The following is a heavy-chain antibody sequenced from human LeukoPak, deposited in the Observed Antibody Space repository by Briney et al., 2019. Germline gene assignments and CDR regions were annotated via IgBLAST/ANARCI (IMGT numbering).Heavy chain of an antibody. CDR3: ARGLGCSGGSCYPYDYYYGMDV. V-gene: IGHV4-34*01. CDR2: INHSGST. J-gene: IGHJ6*02. CDR1: GGSFSGYY. D-gene: IGHD2-15*01. Sequence: SETLSLTCAVYGGSFSGYYWSWIRQPPGKGLEWIGEINHSGSTNYNPSLKSRVTISVDTSKNQFSLKLSSVTAADTAVYYCARGLGCSGGSCYPYDYYYGMDVWGQGTTVTVSS.